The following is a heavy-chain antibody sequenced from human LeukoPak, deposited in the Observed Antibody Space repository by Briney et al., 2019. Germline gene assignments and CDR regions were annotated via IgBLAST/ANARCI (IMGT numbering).Heavy chain of an antibody. V-gene: IGHV3-23*01. J-gene: IGHJ4*02. CDR1: GFTFSNYA. D-gene: IGHD6-13*01. CDR3: LKEGGYSSTWH. Sequence: GGSLRLSCAASGFTFSNYAMSWVRQAPGKGLEWVSALSGSGISTHYADSVKGRFTISRDTSKNTLFLQMNSLRAEDTAIYYCLKEGGYSSTWHWGQGTLVIVSS. CDR2: LSGSGIST.